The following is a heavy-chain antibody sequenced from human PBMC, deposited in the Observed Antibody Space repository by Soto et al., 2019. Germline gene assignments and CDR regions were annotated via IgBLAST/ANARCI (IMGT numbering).Heavy chain of an antibody. CDR1: GFTFTSYA. CDR2: IIPFFGTP. CDR3: ARDKVAYYSHFEY. J-gene: IGHJ4*02. Sequence: QVQLVQSGAEVKKPGSSVKVSCKASGFTFTSYALSWVRQAPGQGPEWLGGIIPFFGTPNYAQKFQGRVTITADKSTSTFYTDLSGLKSEDTAFYYCARDKVAYYSHFEYWGQGTLVTVSS. V-gene: IGHV1-69*06. D-gene: IGHD3-22*01.